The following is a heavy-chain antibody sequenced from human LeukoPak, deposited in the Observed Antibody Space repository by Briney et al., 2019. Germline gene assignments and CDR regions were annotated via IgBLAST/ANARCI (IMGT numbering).Heavy chain of an antibody. CDR3: AKIFGGNYYYYYMDV. D-gene: IGHD2-15*01. CDR2: ISGSGGST. V-gene: IGHV3-23*01. J-gene: IGHJ6*03. CDR1: GFTFRNYE. Sequence: GGSLRLSCAASGFTFRNYEMNWVRQAPGKGLEWVSAISGSGGSTYYADSVKGRFTISRDNSKNTLYLQMNSLRAEDTAVYYCAKIFGGNYYYYYMDVWGKGTTVTVSS.